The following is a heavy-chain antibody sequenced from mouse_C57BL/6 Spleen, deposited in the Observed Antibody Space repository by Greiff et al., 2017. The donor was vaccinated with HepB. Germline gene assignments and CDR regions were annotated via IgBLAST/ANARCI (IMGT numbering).Heavy chain of an antibody. D-gene: IGHD2-3*01. CDR2: IYPGSGST. V-gene: IGHV1-55*01. CDR1: GYTFTSYW. Sequence: QVQLQQPGAELVKPGASVKMSCKASGYTFTSYWITWVKQRPGQGLEWIGDIYPGSGSTNYNEKFKSKATLTVDTSSSTAYMQLSSLTSEDSAVYYCARGGNGYYGFFAYWGQGTLVTVSA. CDR3: ARGGNGYYGFFAY. J-gene: IGHJ3*01.